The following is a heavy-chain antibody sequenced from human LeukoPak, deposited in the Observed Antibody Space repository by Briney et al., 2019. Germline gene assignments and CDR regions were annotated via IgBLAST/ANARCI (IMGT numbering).Heavy chain of an antibody. V-gene: IGHV1-2*02. CDR3: ARESLSDGDYPDY. J-gene: IGHJ4*02. D-gene: IGHD4-17*01. Sequence: GASVKVSCKASGYTFTGYYMHWVRQAPGQGLEWMGWINPNSGGTNYAQKFQGRVTMTRDTSISTAYMELSRLRSDDTAVYYCARESLSDGDYPDYWGQGTLVTVSS. CDR2: INPNSGGT. CDR1: GYTFTGYY.